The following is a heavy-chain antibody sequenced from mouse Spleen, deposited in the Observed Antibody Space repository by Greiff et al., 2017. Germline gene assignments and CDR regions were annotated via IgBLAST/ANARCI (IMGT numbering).Heavy chain of an antibody. J-gene: IGHJ4*01. CDR1: GFTFSSYA. V-gene: IGHV5-9-1*01. D-gene: IGHD4-1*01. Sequence: EVKVVESGGGLVKPGGSLKLSCAASGFTFSSYAMSWVRQTPEKRLEWVATISSGGSYTYYPDSVKGRFTISRDNAKNTLYLQMSSLRSEDTAMYYCARDWDVAMDYWGQGTSVTVSS. CDR2: ISSGGSYT. CDR3: ARDWDVAMDY.